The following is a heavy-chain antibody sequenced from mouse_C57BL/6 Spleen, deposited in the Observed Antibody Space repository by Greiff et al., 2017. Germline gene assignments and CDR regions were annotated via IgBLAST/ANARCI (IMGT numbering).Heavy chain of an antibody. J-gene: IGHJ3*01. CDR3: ARGGTYGNYGTPWFAY. V-gene: IGHV1-39*01. CDR2: ITPNYGTT. Sequence: VQLQQSGPELVKPGASVKISCKASGYSFTDYNMNWVKQSNGKSLEWIGVITPNYGTTSYNQKFKGKATLTVDQSSSTAYMQLNSLTSEDSAVYYCARGGTYGNYGTPWFAYWGQGTLVTVSA. CDR1: GYSFTDYN. D-gene: IGHD2-1*01.